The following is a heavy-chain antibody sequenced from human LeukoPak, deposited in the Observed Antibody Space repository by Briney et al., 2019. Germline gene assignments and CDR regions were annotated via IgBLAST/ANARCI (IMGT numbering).Heavy chain of an antibody. CDR1: GYTFTSYG. CDR2: IIPIFGTA. J-gene: IGHJ3*02. V-gene: IGHV1-69*13. CDR3: ARDHVWQQLVFDAFDI. Sequence: SVKVSCKASGYTFTSYGISWVRQAPGQGLEWMGGIIPIFGTANYAQKFQGRVMITADESTSTAYMELSSLRSEDTAVYHCARDHVWQQLVFDAFDIWGQGTMVTVSS. D-gene: IGHD6-13*01.